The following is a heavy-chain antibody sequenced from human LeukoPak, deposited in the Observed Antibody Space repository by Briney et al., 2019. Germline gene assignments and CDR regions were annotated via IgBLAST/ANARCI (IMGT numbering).Heavy chain of an antibody. CDR3: AKGVNTGYSSTYFDC. Sequence: GGSLRLSCAASGFTFSSYAMSWVRQAPGKGLEWVSAISGSGGSTYYADSVKGRFTISRDNSKNTLYVQMNSVRAEDTAVYYCAKGVNTGYSSTYFDCWGQGTLVTVSS. CDR2: ISGSGGST. D-gene: IGHD6-13*01. J-gene: IGHJ4*02. V-gene: IGHV3-23*01. CDR1: GFTFSSYA.